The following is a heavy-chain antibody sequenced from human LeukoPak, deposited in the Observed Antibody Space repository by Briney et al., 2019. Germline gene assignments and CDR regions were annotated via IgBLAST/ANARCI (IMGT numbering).Heavy chain of an antibody. J-gene: IGHJ4*02. D-gene: IGHD2-15*01. V-gene: IGHV4-34*01. CDR1: GGSFSGYY. CDR2: INHSGST. Sequence: PSETLSLTCAVYGGSFSGYYWSWIRQPPGKGLEWIGEINHSGSTNYNPSLKSRVTISVDTSKNQFSLKLSSVTAADTAVYYCARGKQYCSGGSCYSKEGDFDYWGQGTLVTVSS. CDR3: ARGKQYCSGGSCYSKEGDFDY.